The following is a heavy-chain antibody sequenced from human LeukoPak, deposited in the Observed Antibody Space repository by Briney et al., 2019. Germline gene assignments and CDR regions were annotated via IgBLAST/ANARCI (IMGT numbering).Heavy chain of an antibody. V-gene: IGHV4-59*08. CDR2: IYFTGRT. J-gene: IGHJ4*02. D-gene: IGHD6-13*01. Sequence: SETLSLTCSLSGGIISTYYWSWIRQSPGKGLEWIAYIYFTGRTDYNPSLKRRVTISLDTSKNQFSLNLTSVTAADTAVYYCARHVGTAAGPFDSWGQGARVTVSS. CDR1: GGIISTYY. CDR3: ARHVGTAAGPFDS.